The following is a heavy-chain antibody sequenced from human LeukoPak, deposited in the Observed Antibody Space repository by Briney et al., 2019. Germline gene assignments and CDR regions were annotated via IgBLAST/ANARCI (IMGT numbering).Heavy chain of an antibody. D-gene: IGHD3-22*01. CDR1: GSTFSSYW. J-gene: IGHJ4*02. CDR3: ARIPYSRTDSSGYYSVFYYFDY. CDR2: IKQDGSEK. Sequence: GGSLRLSCAASGSTFSSYWMSWVRQAPGKGLEWVANIKQDGSEKYYVDSVKGRFTISRDNAKNSLYLQMNSLRAEDTAVYYCARIPYSRTDSSGYYSVFYYFDYWGQGTLVTVSS. V-gene: IGHV3-7*01.